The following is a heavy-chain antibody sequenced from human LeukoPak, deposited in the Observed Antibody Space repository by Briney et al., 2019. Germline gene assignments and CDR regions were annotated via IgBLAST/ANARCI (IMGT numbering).Heavy chain of an antibody. CDR1: GYTFTSYD. D-gene: IGHD3-16*02. J-gene: IGHJ5*02. Sequence: ASVKVSCKAPGYTFTSYDINWVRQATGQGLEWMGWMNPNSGNTGYAQKFQGRVTMTRNTSISTAYMELSSLRSEDTAVYYCARHYDYVWGSYRYRGFDPWGQGTLVTVSS. CDR3: ARHYDYVWGSYRYRGFDP. V-gene: IGHV1-8*01. CDR2: MNPNSGNT.